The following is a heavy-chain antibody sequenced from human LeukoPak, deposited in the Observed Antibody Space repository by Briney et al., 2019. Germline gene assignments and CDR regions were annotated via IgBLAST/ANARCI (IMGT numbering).Heavy chain of an antibody. CDR2: MNPNSGNT. CDR3: ARGLKNTIRGITIFGVVPRRHSNYYMDV. V-gene: IGHV1-8*03. CDR1: GYTFTSYD. D-gene: IGHD3-3*01. Sequence: ASVKVSCKASGYTFTSYDINWVRHATGQGLEWMGWMNPNSGNTGYAQKFQGRVTITRNTSISTAYMELSSLRSEDTAVYYCARGLKNTIRGITIFGVVPRRHSNYYMDVWGKGTTVTVSS. J-gene: IGHJ6*03.